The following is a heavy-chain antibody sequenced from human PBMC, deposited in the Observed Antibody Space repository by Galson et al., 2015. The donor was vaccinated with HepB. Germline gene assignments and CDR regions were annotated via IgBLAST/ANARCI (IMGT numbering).Heavy chain of an antibody. D-gene: IGHD3-10*01. V-gene: IGHV4-38-2*02. Sequence: SETLSLTCAVSGYSISSGYYWGWIRQPPGKGLEWIGSIYHSGSTYYNPSLKSRVTISVDTSKNQFSLKLSSVTAADTAVYYCARDLGHMVRGVNEDYWGQGTLVTVSS. J-gene: IGHJ4*02. CDR3: ARDLGHMVRGVNEDY. CDR2: IYHSGST. CDR1: GYSISSGYY.